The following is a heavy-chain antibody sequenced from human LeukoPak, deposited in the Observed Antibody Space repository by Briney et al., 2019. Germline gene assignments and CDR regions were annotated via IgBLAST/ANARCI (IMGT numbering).Heavy chain of an antibody. Sequence: SETLSLTCAVSGYSISSGYYWGWIRQPPGKGLKWIGSIYHSGSTYYNPSLKSRVTISVDTSKNQFSLKLSSVTAADTAVYYCATSYYGSGSYYSLYFDYWGQGTLVTVSS. V-gene: IGHV4-38-2*01. CDR2: IYHSGST. D-gene: IGHD3-10*01. CDR1: GYSISSGYY. CDR3: ATSYYGSGSYYSLYFDY. J-gene: IGHJ4*02.